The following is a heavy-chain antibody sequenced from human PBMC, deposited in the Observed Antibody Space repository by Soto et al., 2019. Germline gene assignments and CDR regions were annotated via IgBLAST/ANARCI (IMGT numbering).Heavy chain of an antibody. CDR1: GFTFSSYA. Sequence: GGSLRLSCAASGFTFSSYAMSWVRQAPGKGLEWVSAISGSGGSTYYADSVKGRFTISRDNSKNTLYLQMNSLRAEDTAVYYCPKSHCGGDCYWDFAYWGQGTLVTVSS. CDR3: PKSHCGGDCYWDFAY. D-gene: IGHD2-21*02. CDR2: ISGSGGST. V-gene: IGHV3-23*01. J-gene: IGHJ4*02.